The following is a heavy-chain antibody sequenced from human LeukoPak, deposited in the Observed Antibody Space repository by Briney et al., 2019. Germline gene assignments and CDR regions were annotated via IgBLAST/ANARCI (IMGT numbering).Heavy chain of an antibody. CDR2: ISSSSSYI. V-gene: IGHV3-21*01. Sequence: GGSQRLSCAASGFTFSSYSMNWVRQAPGKGLEWVSSISSSSSYIYYADSVKGRFTISRDNAKNSLYLQMNSLRAEDTAVYYCARVGSGYYLSDMNYWGQGTLVTVSS. CDR3: ARVGSGYYLSDMNY. J-gene: IGHJ4*02. D-gene: IGHD3-3*01. CDR1: GFTFSSYS.